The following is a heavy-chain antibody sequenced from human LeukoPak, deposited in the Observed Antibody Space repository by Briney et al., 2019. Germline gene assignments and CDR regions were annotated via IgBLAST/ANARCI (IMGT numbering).Heavy chain of an antibody. D-gene: IGHD3-16*01. CDR2: IIPILGIA. CDR1: GGTFSSYA. CDR3: ARDRIMITFGGANCLDP. Sequence: ASVKVSCKASGGTFSSYAISWVRQAPGQGLGWMGRIIPILGIANYAQKFQGRVTITADKSTSTAYMELSSLRSEDTAVYYCARDRIMITFGGANCLDPWGQGTLVTVSS. V-gene: IGHV1-69*04. J-gene: IGHJ5*02.